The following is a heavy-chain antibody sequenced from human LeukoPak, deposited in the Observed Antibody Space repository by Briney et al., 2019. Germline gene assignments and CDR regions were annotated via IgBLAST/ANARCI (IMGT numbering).Heavy chain of an antibody. CDR2: IYHTGST. V-gene: IGHV4-30-2*01. CDR3: AKRVAAAGIFDY. CDR1: GGSISSGGYY. D-gene: IGHD6-13*01. J-gene: IGHJ4*02. Sequence: SQTLSLTCIVSGGSISSGGYYWSWIRQPPGKGLEWIGYIYHTGSTYYDPSLKSRVTISVDRSKNQFSLRLSSVTAADTAVYYCAKRVAAAGIFDYWGQGTLVTVSS.